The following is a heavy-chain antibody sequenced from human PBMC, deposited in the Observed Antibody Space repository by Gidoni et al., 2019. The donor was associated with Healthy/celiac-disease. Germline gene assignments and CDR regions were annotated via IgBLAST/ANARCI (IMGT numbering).Heavy chain of an antibody. CDR1: GFPFSSYS. V-gene: IGHV3-21*01. J-gene: IGHJ5*02. CDR3: ARDRGVEELGWFDP. CDR2: ISSSSSYI. D-gene: IGHD3-10*01. Sequence: EVQLVESGGGLVKPGGSLRLSCAASGFPFSSYSMNWVRQAPGKGLEWVSSISSSSSYIYYADSVKGRFTISRDNAKNSLYLQMNSLRAEDTAVYYCARDRGVEELGWFDPWGQGTLVTVSS.